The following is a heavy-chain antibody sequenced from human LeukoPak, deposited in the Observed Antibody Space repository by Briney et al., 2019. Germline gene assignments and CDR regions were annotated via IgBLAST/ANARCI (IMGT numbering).Heavy chain of an antibody. CDR2: IIPILGIA. Sequence: SVKVSCKASGGTFSSYAISWVRQAPGQGLEWMGRIIPILGIANYAQKFQGRVTITADKSTSTAYMELSSLRSVDTAVYYCARGGSLDAFDIWGQGTMVTVSS. J-gene: IGHJ3*02. CDR3: ARGGSLDAFDI. V-gene: IGHV1-69*04. CDR1: GGTFSSYA.